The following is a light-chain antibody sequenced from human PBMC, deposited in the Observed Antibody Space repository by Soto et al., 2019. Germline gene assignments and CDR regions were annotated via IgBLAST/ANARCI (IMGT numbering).Light chain of an antibody. CDR3: SSYAGTDNLLYV. CDR2: EVI. V-gene: IGLV2-8*01. Sequence: ALTQPPSASGSPGQSVTISCTGTSSDIGAYNYVSWYQQHPGKAPKLLIYEVIQRPAGVPDRFSGSKSANTASLTVSGLQPEDEADYYCSSYAGTDNLLYVFGSGTKVTVL. CDR1: SSDIGAYNY. J-gene: IGLJ1*01.